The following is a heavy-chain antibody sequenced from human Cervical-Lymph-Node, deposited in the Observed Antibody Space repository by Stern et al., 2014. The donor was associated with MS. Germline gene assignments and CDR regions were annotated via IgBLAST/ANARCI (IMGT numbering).Heavy chain of an antibody. J-gene: IGHJ4*02. CDR1: GYTFTSYG. V-gene: IGHV1-8*01. Sequence: VQLVQSGAEVKKPGASVKVSCKASGYTFTSYGINWVRQGPGQGLEWMGWMNPYSGNAVYAQKFQGRVTMTRDTSTSTAYLELTSLRSEDTAVFYCARGRELLSLDYWGQGTLVTVSS. CDR3: ARGRELLSLDY. D-gene: IGHD1-26*01. CDR2: MNPYSGNA.